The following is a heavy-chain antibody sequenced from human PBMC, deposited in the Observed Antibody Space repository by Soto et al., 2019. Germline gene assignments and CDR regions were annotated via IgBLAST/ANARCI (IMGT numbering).Heavy chain of an antibody. CDR3: AMVAAAGRDYYYYGMDV. Sequence: SQTLSLTCAISGDSVSRNSAAWNWIRQSPSRGREWLGRTYYRSKWYNDYAVTVKSRITINPDTTKNQFSLQLISVAPEDTAVYYCAMVAAAGRDYYYYGMDVWGQGTTVTVSS. CDR2: TYYRSKWYN. D-gene: IGHD6-13*01. J-gene: IGHJ6*02. V-gene: IGHV6-1*01. CDR1: GDSVSRNSAA.